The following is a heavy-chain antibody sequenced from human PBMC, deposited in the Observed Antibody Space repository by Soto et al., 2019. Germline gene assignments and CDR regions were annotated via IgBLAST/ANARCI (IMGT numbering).Heavy chain of an antibody. V-gene: IGHV1-58*01. J-gene: IGHJ6*02. CDR2: IVVGSGNT. CDR3: AAFSNYSDYYYYYGMDV. D-gene: IGHD4-4*01. CDR1: GFTFTSSA. Sequence: SVKVSCKASGFTFTSSAVQWVRQARGQRLEWIGWIVVGSGNTNYAQKFQERVTITRDMSTSTAYMELSSLRSEDTAVYYCAAFSNYSDYYYYYGMDVWGQGTTVTVSS.